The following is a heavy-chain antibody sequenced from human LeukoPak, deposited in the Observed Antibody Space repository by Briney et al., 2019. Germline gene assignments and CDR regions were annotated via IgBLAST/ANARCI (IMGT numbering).Heavy chain of an antibody. CDR3: ARGDPSGSYYDY. CDR1: GFTFSNYG. V-gene: IGHV3-30*02. J-gene: IGHJ4*02. D-gene: IGHD1-26*01. CDR2: IRYDGSND. Sequence: GGSLRLSCAASGFTFSNYGMHWVRQAPGKGLEWVAFIRYDGSNDYYADSVKGRFTFSRDNAKNSMYLQMNSLRAEDTAVYYCARGDPSGSYYDYWGQGTLVTVSS.